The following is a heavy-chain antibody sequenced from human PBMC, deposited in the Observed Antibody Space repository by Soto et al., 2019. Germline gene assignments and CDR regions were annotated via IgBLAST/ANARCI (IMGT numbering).Heavy chain of an antibody. V-gene: IGHV3-23*01. D-gene: IGHD6-19*01. J-gene: IGHJ4*02. CDR3: AKHFYAGWLFDD. CDR1: GFTFSSYS. Sequence: XGSLRVSCAASGFTFSSYSMSWVRQAPGKGLEWVSAISGSGGSTYYADSVKGRFTISRDNSKNTLYLQMNSLRAEDTAVYYCAKHFYAGWLFDDWGQGTLVTVSS. CDR2: ISGSGGST.